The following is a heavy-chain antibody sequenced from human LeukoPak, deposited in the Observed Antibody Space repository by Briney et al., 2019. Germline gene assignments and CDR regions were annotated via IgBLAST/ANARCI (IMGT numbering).Heavy chain of an antibody. Sequence: GASVKVSCKASGYIFTTYGISWVRQAPGQGLEWMGRINPNSGGTNYAQKFQGRVTMTRDTSISTAYMELSRLRSDDTAVYYCATGYRLLDAFDIWGQGTMVTVSS. D-gene: IGHD6-13*01. J-gene: IGHJ3*02. CDR3: ATGYRLLDAFDI. CDR2: INPNSGGT. V-gene: IGHV1-2*06. CDR1: GYIFTTYG.